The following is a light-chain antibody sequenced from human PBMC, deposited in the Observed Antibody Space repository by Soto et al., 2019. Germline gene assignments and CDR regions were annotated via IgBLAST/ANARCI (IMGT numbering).Light chain of an antibody. CDR2: GAS. CDR3: QQYFEWPPMT. J-gene: IGKJ1*01. Sequence: LMTQSPATLSVSRGERATLSCWASETVATNLAWYQQKPGQAPRLLISGASTRAAGISDRFRGSGSGTEFTLTISSLRSEDSAIYYCQQYFEWPPMTFGQGTKVDIK. V-gene: IGKV3-15*01. CDR1: ETVATN.